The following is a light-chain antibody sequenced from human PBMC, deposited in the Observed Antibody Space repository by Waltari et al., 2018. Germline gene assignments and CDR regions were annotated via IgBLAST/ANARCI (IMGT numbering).Light chain of an antibody. V-gene: IGLV2-8*01. CDR2: EVN. J-gene: IGLJ1*01. CDR1: SSDVGGYNY. Sequence: QSALTQPPSASGSPGQSVTISCTGTSSDVGGYNYVSWYQQHPGKAPKLMIYEVNKRPPGGPDGFSGSKSGNTASLTVSGLQAEDEADYYCSSYSGSNDYVFGTGTEVTVL. CDR3: SSYSGSNDYV.